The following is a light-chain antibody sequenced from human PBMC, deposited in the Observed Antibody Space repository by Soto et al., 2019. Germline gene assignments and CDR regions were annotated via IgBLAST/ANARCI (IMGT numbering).Light chain of an antibody. CDR2: EVS. V-gene: IGLV2-14*01. Sequence: QSALTQPASVSGSPGQSITISCTGTSSDVGGYNYVSWYQQHPGKAPKLMIYEVSNRPSGVSNRFSGSKSGNTASLTISGLQAEDEADYYCSSYTSNSTSLYVFGTGTKVTVL. CDR1: SSDVGGYNY. CDR3: SSYTSNSTSLYV. J-gene: IGLJ1*01.